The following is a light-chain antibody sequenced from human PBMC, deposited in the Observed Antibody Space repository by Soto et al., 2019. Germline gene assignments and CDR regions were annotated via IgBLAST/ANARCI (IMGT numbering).Light chain of an antibody. CDR1: SSDVGDYNY. CDR2: EVT. Sequence: QSALTQPPSVSGSPGQSVTISCTGTSSDVGDYNYVSWYQHQPDKAPKLMINEVTKRPSGVPDRFSGSKSGNTASLTVSGLQAEDEADYYCSSYAGSNNFGVFGGGTKLTVL. J-gene: IGLJ2*01. V-gene: IGLV2-8*01. CDR3: SSYAGSNNFGV.